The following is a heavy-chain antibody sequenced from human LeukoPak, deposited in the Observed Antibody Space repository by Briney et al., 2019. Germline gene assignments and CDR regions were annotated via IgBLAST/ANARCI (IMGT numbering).Heavy chain of an antibody. V-gene: IGHV3-48*02. CDR3: AQKGGTDH. D-gene: IGHD2-15*01. Sequence: GGSLRLSCVASGFTFSRFGMSWVRQAPGKGLGWISHISSTSGDVYYADSVKGRFTISRDNAKNSLYLQMSSLRNEDTAIYYCAQKGGTDHWGQGTLVTVSS. J-gene: IGHJ4*02. CDR2: ISSTSGDV. CDR1: GFTFSRFG.